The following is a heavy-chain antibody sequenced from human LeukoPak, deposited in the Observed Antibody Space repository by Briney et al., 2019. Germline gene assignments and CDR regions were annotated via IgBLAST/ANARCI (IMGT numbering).Heavy chain of an antibody. CDR2: ISSSGSTI. CDR3: AREGYDSSGYYQAD. CDR1: GFTFSSYE. V-gene: IGHV3-48*03. Sequence: GGSLRLSCAASGFTFSSYEMNWVRQAPGKGLEWVSYISSSGSTIYYADSVKGRFTISRDNAKNSLYLHMNSLRAEDTAVYYCAREGYDSSGYYQADWGQGTMVTVSS. D-gene: IGHD3-22*01. J-gene: IGHJ3*01.